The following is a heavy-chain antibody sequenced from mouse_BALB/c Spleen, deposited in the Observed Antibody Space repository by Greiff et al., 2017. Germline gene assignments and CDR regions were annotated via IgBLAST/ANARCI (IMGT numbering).Heavy chain of an antibody. D-gene: IGHD2-4*01. Sequence: VQLQQPGAELVKPGASVKLSCKASGYTFTSYWMHWVKQRPGQGLEWIGEINPSNGRTNYNEKFKSKATLTVDKSSSTAYMQLSSLTSEDSAVYYCARYYYDYDEFAYWGQGTLVTVSA. J-gene: IGHJ3*01. V-gene: IGHV1S81*02. CDR1: GYTFTSYW. CDR2: INPSNGRT. CDR3: ARYYYDYDEFAY.